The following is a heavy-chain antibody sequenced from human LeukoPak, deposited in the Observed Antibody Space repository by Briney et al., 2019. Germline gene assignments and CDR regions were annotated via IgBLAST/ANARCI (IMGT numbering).Heavy chain of an antibody. Sequence: GGSLRLSCAASGFTFSSYWMHWVRQAPEKGLVWVSRINSDGSSTSYADSVKGRFTISRDNAKNTLYLQMNSLRAEDTAVYYCARAWDYYDSSGYAFDIWGQGTMVTVSS. V-gene: IGHV3-74*01. CDR1: GFTFSSYW. CDR2: INSDGSST. J-gene: IGHJ3*02. D-gene: IGHD3-22*01. CDR3: ARAWDYYDSSGYAFDI.